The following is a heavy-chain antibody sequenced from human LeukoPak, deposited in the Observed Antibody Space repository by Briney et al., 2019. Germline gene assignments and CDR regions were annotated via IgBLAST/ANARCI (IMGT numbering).Heavy chain of an antibody. D-gene: IGHD3-22*01. Sequence: SGGSLRLSCAASGFTFSSYGMHWVRQAPGKGLEWVAFIRYDGSNKYYADSVKGRFTISRDNSKNTLYLQMNSLRAEDTAVYYCAKVLYYYDSRGPSGDYWGQGTLVTVSS. V-gene: IGHV3-30*02. CDR2: IRYDGSNK. CDR1: GFTFSSYG. J-gene: IGHJ4*02. CDR3: AKVLYYYDSRGPSGDY.